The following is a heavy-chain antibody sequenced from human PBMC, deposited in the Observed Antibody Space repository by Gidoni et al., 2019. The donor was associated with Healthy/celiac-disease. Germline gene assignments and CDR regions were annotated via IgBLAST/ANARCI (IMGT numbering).Heavy chain of an antibody. J-gene: IGHJ4*02. CDR2: INHSGST. CDR1: GGSFSGYY. CDR3: ASRRWLPYYFDY. D-gene: IGHD5-12*01. Sequence: QVQLQQWGAGLLKPSETLSLICAVYGGSFSGYYWSWIRQPPGKGLEWIGEINHSGSTNYNPSLKSRVTISVDTSKNQFSLKLSSVTAADTAVYYCASRRWLPYYFDYWGQGTLVTVSS. V-gene: IGHV4-34*01.